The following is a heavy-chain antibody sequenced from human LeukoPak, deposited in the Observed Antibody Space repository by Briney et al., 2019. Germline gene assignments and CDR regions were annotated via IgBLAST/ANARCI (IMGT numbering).Heavy chain of an antibody. V-gene: IGHV4-39*01. CDR3: ARFDEYFGSGSFYPSFVDH. CDR2: IFDSESS. CDR1: GGSISGSNNF. D-gene: IGHD3-10*01. Sequence: SSETLSLTCTVSGGSISGSNNFWGWIRQAPGKGLEWIGSIFDSESSYYNPSLKSRVTIFVDTTKNQFSLNLNSVTAADTAVYFCARFDEYFGSGSFYPSFVDHWGQGTLVPVSS. J-gene: IGHJ4*02.